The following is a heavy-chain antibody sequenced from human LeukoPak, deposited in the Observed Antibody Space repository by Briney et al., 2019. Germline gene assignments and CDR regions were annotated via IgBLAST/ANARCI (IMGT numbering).Heavy chain of an antibody. CDR1: GFYFNDYY. V-gene: IGHV3-11*01. J-gene: IGHJ5*02. D-gene: IGHD5-12*01. CDR2: VSGSGGTL. CDR3: ARAVAKIS. Sequence: GGSLRLSCAPSGFYFNDYYMSWIRQAPGKGLEWVAYVSGSGGTLYYADSVQGRSTISRHNVKKSLYLQMDNLRVAHTAVYYCARAVAKISWGQGTLVTVSS.